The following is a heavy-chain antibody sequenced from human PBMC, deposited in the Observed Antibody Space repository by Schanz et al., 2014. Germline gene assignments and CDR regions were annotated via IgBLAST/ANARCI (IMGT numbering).Heavy chain of an antibody. D-gene: IGHD2-21*02. Sequence: EVHLLESGGGLVQPGGSLRLSCAASGFTFSNHALSWVRQAPGKGLEWVSGIGGSGDSTHYADSVKGRFIISRDNSKKTLYLQMNSLRAEDTAVYYCARHVMSVTGNDYWGQGTLVTVSS. CDR3: ARHVMSVTGNDY. CDR1: GFTFSNHA. V-gene: IGHV3-23*01. CDR2: IGGSGDST. J-gene: IGHJ4*02.